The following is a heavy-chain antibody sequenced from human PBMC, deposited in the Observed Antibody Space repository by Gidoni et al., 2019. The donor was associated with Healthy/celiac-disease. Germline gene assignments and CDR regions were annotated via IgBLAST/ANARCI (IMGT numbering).Heavy chain of an antibody. CDR2: IIPTFGTA. D-gene: IGHD3-16*01. CDR3: ARLFMGGYVISEYFQH. Sequence: QVQLVQSGAEVKKPGSSVKVSCKASGGTFSSYAISWVRQAPGQGLEWMGGIIPTFGTANYAQKFQGRVTITADESTSTAYMELSSLRSEDTAVYYCARLFMGGYVISEYFQHWGQGTLVTVSS. J-gene: IGHJ1*01. V-gene: IGHV1-69*01. CDR1: GGTFSSYA.